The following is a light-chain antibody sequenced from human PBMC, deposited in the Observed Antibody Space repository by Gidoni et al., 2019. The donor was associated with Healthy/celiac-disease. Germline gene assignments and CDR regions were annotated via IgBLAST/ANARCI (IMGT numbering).Light chain of an antibody. V-gene: IGKV3-20*01. CDR1: QSVSSSY. CDR3: QQYGSSPFT. J-gene: IGKJ3*01. CDR2: GAS. Sequence: EIVLTQSPGTLSLSPGERATLSCRAIQSVSSSYLAWYQQKPGQAPRLLIYGASSSATGIPDRFSGSGSGTDFTLTISRLGPEDFAVYYCQQYGSSPFTFGPGTKVDIK.